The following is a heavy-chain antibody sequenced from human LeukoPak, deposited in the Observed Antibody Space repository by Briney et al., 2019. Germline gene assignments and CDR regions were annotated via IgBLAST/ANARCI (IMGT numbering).Heavy chain of an antibody. CDR3: AKEGPLYYYDSSARYGGEAAFDI. CDR2: IRYDGSNK. CDR1: GFTFSSYG. V-gene: IGHV3-30*02. Sequence: GGSLRLSCAASGFTFSSYGMHWVRQAPGKGLEWVAFIRYDGSNKYYADSVKGRFTISRDNSKNTLYLQMNSLRAEDTAVYYCAKEGPLYYYDSSARYGGEAAFDIWGQGTMVTVSS. D-gene: IGHD3-22*01. J-gene: IGHJ3*02.